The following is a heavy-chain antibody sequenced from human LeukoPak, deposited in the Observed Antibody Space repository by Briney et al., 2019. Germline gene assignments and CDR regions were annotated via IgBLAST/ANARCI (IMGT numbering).Heavy chain of an antibody. Sequence: SETLSLTCTVSGVSINTTSYYWGWIRQPPGKGLEWIGSIYYSGSTSYNPSLNSRVTMSVDTSKKQFSLKLSSVTAAGTAVYYCARHVRWLQLTLYFDIWGRGTLVTVSS. D-gene: IGHD5-24*01. CDR3: ARHVRWLQLTLYFDI. V-gene: IGHV4-39*01. CDR1: GVSINTTSYY. J-gene: IGHJ2*01. CDR2: IYYSGST.